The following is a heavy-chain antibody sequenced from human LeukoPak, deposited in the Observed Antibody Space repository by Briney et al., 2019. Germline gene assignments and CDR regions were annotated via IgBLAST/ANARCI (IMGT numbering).Heavy chain of an antibody. V-gene: IGHV4-61*01. Sequence: SETLSLTCTVSGGSVSSGSYYWSWIRQPPGKGLEWIGYIYYSGSTNYNPSLKSRVTISVDTSKNQFSLKLSSVTAADTAVYYCARDSRALPITGTKFYYYYYGTDVWGQGTTVTVSS. CDR3: ARDSRALPITGTKFYYYYYGTDV. D-gene: IGHD1/OR15-1a*01. CDR1: GGSVSSGSYY. J-gene: IGHJ6*02. CDR2: IYYSGST.